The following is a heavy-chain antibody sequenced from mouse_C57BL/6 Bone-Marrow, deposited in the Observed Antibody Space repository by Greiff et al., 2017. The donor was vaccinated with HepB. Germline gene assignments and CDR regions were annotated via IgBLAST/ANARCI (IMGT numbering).Heavy chain of an antibody. J-gene: IGHJ2*01. Sequence: EVHLVESGAELVRPGASVKLSCTASGFNIKDDYMHWVKQRPEQGLEWIGWIDPENGDTEYASKFQGKATITADTSSNTAYLQLSSLTSEDTAVYYCTTEGVQRGYWGQGTTLTVSS. CDR1: GFNIKDDY. V-gene: IGHV14-4*01. CDR3: TTEGVQRGY. CDR2: IDPENGDT.